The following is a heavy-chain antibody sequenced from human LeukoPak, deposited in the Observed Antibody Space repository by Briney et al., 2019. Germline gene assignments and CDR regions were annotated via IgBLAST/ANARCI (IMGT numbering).Heavy chain of an antibody. J-gene: IGHJ4*02. CDR3: TRDRAYYYDSSGYYYCYF. CDR1: GFTFGGYA. D-gene: IGHD3-22*01. Sequence: GRSLRLSCTTSGFTFGGYALSWVRQASGKGLEWVGFIRSKAYGGTTEYAASVKGRFTISRDDSKSIAYLQMNSLKTEDTAVYYCTRDRAYYYDSSGYYYCYFWGQGTLVTVSS. V-gene: IGHV3-49*04. CDR2: IRSKAYGGTT.